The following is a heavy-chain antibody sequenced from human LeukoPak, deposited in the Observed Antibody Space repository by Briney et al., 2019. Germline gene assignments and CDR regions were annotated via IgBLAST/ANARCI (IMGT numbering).Heavy chain of an antibody. CDR2: IYYCGST. J-gene: IGHJ3*02. CDR3: ARDSPYSSGWYGAFDI. CDR1: GVSISSYY. D-gene: IGHD6-19*01. V-gene: IGHV4-59*01. Sequence: SETLSLTCTVSGVSISSYYWSWIREPPGKGLEWIGYIYYCGSTNYNPSLKSRVTISVDTSKNQFSLELSSVTAADTAVYYCARDSPYSSGWYGAFDIWGQGTMVTVSS.